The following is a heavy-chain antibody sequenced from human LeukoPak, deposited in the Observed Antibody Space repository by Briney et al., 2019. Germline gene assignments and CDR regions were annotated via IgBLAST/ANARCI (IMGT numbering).Heavy chain of an antibody. Sequence: PSETLSLTCTVSGGSISSYYWSWIRQPPGKGLEWIGYIYYSGGTNYNPSLKSRVTISVDTSKNQFSLKLSSVTAADTAVYYCARGTYYYDSSSYWPSWYFDLWGRGTLVTVSS. CDR1: GGSISSYY. CDR3: ARGTYYYDSSSYWPSWYFDL. D-gene: IGHD3-22*01. V-gene: IGHV4-59*01. J-gene: IGHJ2*01. CDR2: IYYSGGT.